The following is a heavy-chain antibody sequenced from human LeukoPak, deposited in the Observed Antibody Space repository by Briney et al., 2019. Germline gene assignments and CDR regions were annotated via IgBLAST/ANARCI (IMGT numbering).Heavy chain of an antibody. CDR3: ARHKPTGSYPLEL. Sequence: PSETLSLTCTVSGDSISSYYWSWLRQPPGKGLEWIGHVYYSGRTTYNPSLRSRLTISVDTSTSQLSLKLSSVTAAYTAVYYCARHKPTGSYPLELWGQGTLVTVSS. CDR1: GDSISSYY. V-gene: IGHV4-59*08. J-gene: IGHJ4*02. CDR2: VYYSGRT. D-gene: IGHD3-10*01.